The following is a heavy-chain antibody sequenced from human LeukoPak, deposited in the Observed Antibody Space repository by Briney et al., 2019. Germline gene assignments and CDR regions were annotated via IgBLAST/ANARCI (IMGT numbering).Heavy chain of an antibody. CDR3: AKDFQGIVGATQIDF. Sequence: GGSLRLSCAASGFKFDDYTMHWVRRAPEKGLEWVSLISWNSDYTSYAESVKGRFTISRDNSKNSLYLQMNSLRTEDTAFYYCAKDFQGIVGATQIDFWGQGTLVTVSS. CDR1: GFKFDDYT. V-gene: IGHV3-43*01. D-gene: IGHD1-26*01. CDR2: ISWNSDYT. J-gene: IGHJ4*02.